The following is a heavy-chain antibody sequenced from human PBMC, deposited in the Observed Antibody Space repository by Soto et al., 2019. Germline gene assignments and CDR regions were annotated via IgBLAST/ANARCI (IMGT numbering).Heavy chain of an antibody. V-gene: IGHV4-59*01. CDR3: ARAPMVLTRSYFDS. Sequence: PSETLSLTCTVSDGSISNFYWSWIRQPPGKGLEWIGYIXXXGXTXXXPXXXXRVSISVDTSKNQFSLNLTSVTAADTAVYYCARAPMVLTRSYFDSWGQGTPVTVSS. CDR1: DGSISNFY. J-gene: IGHJ4*02. CDR2: IXXXGXT. D-gene: IGHD3-22*01.